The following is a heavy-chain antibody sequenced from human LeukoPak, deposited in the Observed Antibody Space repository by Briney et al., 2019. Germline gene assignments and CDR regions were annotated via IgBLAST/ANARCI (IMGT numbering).Heavy chain of an antibody. CDR1: GLTFRSYW. CDR2: IHPDRGTR. J-gene: IGHJ4*02. D-gene: IGHD2-15*01. V-gene: IGHV3-7*01. CDR3: ATTFLYCSSGTCTL. Sequence: GGSLRLFCAASGLTFRSYWMRWVRQAPGKGLEGVANIHPDRGTRNYVDSVRGRFTISRDNAANSLYLQMDSLRAEDTAVYYCATTFLYCSSGTCTLGGQGTLVTVSS.